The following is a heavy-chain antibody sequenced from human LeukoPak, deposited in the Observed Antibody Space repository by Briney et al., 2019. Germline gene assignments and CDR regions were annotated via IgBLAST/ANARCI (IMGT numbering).Heavy chain of an antibody. V-gene: IGHV3-21*01. D-gene: IGHD6-13*01. CDR2: ISSNGGNT. J-gene: IGHJ1*01. CDR3: ARDGGYSSSGFQH. Sequence: PGGSLRLSFAASGFTFSSYAMSWVRQAPGKGLEWVSAISSNGGNTYYADSVKGRFTISRDNAKNSLYLQMNSLRAEDTAVYYCARDGGYSSSGFQHWGQGTLVTVSS. CDR1: GFTFSSYA.